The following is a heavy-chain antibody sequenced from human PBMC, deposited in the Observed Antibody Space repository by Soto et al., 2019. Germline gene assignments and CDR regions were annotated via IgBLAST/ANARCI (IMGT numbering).Heavy chain of an antibody. J-gene: IGHJ6*02. V-gene: IGHV3-33*01. CDR3: ARVSSDYYGMDV. CDR2: IWYDGSIK. Sequence: QVQLVESGGGVVRPGRSLRLSGLASESMFGSYGMYWVRQAPGKGLEWVAVIWYDGSIKHYADSVKGRFTISRDNSKNTLQLQMNSRRAEDTAVYYCARVSSDYYGMDVWGQGTAVIVSS. CDR1: ESMFGSYG. D-gene: IGHD3-22*01.